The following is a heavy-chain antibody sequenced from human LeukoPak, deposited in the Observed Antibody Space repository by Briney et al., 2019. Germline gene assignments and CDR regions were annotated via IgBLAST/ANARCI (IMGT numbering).Heavy chain of an antibody. D-gene: IGHD2-2*03. Sequence: PGGSLRLSCVGSGFTLSRFSLIWVRQAPGKGLEWVASISSGSHHKYHADSVKGLSTVTRNNDKYSLFQQMNSLRADVTALYCYATRLTSHSYGSYDIWGQGTMVTVSS. CDR1: GFTLSRFS. V-gene: IGHV3-21*06. J-gene: IGHJ3*02. CDR3: ATRLTSHSYGSYDI. CDR2: ISSGSHHK.